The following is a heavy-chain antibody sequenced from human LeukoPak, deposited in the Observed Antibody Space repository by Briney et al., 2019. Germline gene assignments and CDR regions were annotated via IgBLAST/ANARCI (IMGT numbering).Heavy chain of an antibody. D-gene: IGHD2-15*01. V-gene: IGHV3-21*01. J-gene: IGHJ4*02. CDR2: INSNSYI. Sequence: GGSLRLSCAASGFTFSTFSMNWVRQAPGEGLEWVASINSNSYIYYADSVKGRFTISRDNAKNSLYLQMNSLGAEDTAVYYCAREGGFCFGETCRYFDYWGQGTLVTVSS. CDR3: AREGGFCFGETCRYFDY. CDR1: GFTFSTFS.